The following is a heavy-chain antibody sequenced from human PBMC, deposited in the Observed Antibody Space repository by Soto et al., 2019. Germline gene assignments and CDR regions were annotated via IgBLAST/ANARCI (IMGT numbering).Heavy chain of an antibody. J-gene: IGHJ6*02. CDR3: AKEVWSGPMDV. D-gene: IGHD3-3*01. CDR2: ISYDGSNK. V-gene: IGHV3-30*18. Sequence: QVQLVESVGGVVQAGRSMRLSCAASGLTFSSYGMHWVRQAPGKGLEWVAVISYDGSNKYYADSVKGRFTISRDNSKNTLYLQMNSLRAEDTAVYYCAKEVWSGPMDVWGQGTTVTVSS. CDR1: GLTFSSYG.